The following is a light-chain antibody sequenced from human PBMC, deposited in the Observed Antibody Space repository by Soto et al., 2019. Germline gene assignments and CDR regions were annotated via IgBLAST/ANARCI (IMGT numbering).Light chain of an antibody. Sequence: ETVMTQSPGTLSLSPGQRATLSCRASQSGRSGYFAWYQQKPGQAPRLLIFGASNRATGIPDRFTGRGAGTDFSLTIRRLEPEDFAVYYGQQYGISQNTFGHGNELEIK. CDR3: QQYGISQNT. CDR2: GAS. V-gene: IGKV3-20*01. CDR1: QSGRSGY. J-gene: IGKJ2*01.